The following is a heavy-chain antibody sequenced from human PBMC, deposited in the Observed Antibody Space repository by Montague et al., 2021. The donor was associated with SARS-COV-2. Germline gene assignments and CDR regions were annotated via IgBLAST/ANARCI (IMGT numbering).Heavy chain of an antibody. V-gene: IGHV4-59*01. J-gene: IGHJ4*02. CDR3: ARVGWELRVGDYYFDY. CDR2: IYYTWST. Sequence: SETLSLTCTVSGGSISPYYYSWIRQSPGKGLERIGNIYYTWSTNSNSSPKSRLPISVDTSANQFSLTVTSVTPADTAVYSCARVGWELRVGDYYFDYWGQGTLVTVSS. CDR1: GGSISPYY. D-gene: IGHD1-26*01.